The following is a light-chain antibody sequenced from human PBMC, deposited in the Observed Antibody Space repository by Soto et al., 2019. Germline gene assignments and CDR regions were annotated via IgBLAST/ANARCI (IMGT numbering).Light chain of an antibody. CDR3: QQPPYT. CDR2: ATS. Sequence: EIQMTQSPSSLAACVGDRVSITCRASQTGRSIMNWCQHTTGQARKLLIYATSHLQSGVRSRFSGRDYGADFTLTINNLQPEDFAPYYCQQPPYTFGPGTKVDIK. CDR1: QTGRSI. J-gene: IGKJ3*01. V-gene: IGKV1-39*01.